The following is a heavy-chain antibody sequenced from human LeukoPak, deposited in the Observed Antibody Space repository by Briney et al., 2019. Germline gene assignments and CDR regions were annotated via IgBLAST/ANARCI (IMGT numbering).Heavy chain of an antibody. Sequence: GGSLRLSFAASGFPFSSYAMSWVRQAPGKGLEWVSSVSGSGDKIYYADSVKGRFTISRDNSKNTLYLQLNSLRAEDTAVYYCAKPIFRQMAAAGEFDYWGQGTLVTVSS. D-gene: IGHD6-13*01. CDR2: VSGSGDKI. CDR3: AKPIFRQMAAAGEFDY. CDR1: GFPFSSYA. V-gene: IGHV3-23*01. J-gene: IGHJ4*02.